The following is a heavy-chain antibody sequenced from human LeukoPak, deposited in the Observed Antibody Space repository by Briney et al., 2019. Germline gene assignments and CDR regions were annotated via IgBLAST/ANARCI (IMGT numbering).Heavy chain of an antibody. CDR3: ARGGLGFCSGGSCYQGTFAI. D-gene: IGHD2-15*01. CDR1: GGSIRSYY. V-gene: IGHV4-59*01. Sequence: SETLSLTCTVSGGSIRSYYWSWIRQPPGKGLEWIGYIYNSGSTNYNPSLKSRVTISVDTSKNQSSLKLSSVTAADTAVYCCARGGLGFCSGGSCYQGTFAIWGQGTMVTVSS. CDR2: IYNSGST. J-gene: IGHJ3*02.